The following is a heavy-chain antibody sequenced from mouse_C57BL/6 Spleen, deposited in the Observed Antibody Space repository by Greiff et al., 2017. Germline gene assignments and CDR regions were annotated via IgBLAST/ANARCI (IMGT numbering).Heavy chain of an antibody. CDR3: ARRYYGSSHGYFDV. Sequence: QVHVKQSGPELVKPGASVKISCKASGYTFTDYYINWVKQRPGQGLEWIGWIFPGSGSTYYNEKFKGKATLTVDKSSSTAYMLLSSLTSEDSAVYFCARRYYGSSHGYFDVWGTGTTVTVSS. CDR2: IFPGSGST. J-gene: IGHJ1*03. D-gene: IGHD1-1*01. CDR1: GYTFTDYY. V-gene: IGHV1-75*01.